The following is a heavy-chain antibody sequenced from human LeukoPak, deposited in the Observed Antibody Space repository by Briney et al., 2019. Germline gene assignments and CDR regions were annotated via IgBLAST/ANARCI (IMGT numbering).Heavy chain of an antibody. V-gene: IGHV4-30-2*01. CDR3: AARSTYYYDSSGYYS. CDR1: GGSISSGGYS. J-gene: IGHJ4*02. CDR2: IYHSGST. Sequence: TSETLSLTCAVSGGSISSGGYSWSWIRQPPGKGLEWIGYIYHSGSTYYNPSLKSRVTISVDRSKNQFSLKLSSVTAADTAVYYCAARSTYYYDSSGYYSWGQGTLATVSS. D-gene: IGHD3-22*01.